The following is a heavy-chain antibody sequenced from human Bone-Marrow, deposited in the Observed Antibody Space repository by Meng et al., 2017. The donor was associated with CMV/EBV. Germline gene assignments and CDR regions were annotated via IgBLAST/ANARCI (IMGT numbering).Heavy chain of an antibody. CDR1: GGSVSSRYW. J-gene: IGHJ4*02. Sequence: CDVSGGSVSSRYWWSWVRQPTEKGLEWIGEIYNSGSADYNPSLKRRVTISVDKSKNQFSLRLSSVTAADTAVYYCARYTTSGSYYDYWGQGTLVTVSS. CDR2: IYNSGSA. D-gene: IGHD1-26*01. CDR3: ARYTTSGSYYDY. V-gene: IGHV4-4*02.